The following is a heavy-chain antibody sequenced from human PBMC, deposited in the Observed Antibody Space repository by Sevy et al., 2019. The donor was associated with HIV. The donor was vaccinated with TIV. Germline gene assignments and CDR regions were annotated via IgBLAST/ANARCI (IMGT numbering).Heavy chain of an antibody. CDR2: ISTSGTYK. CDR3: ARDLNDYNNYMYSFDY. V-gene: IGHV3-21*01. D-gene: IGHD4-4*01. CDR1: GFTFSSYS. Sequence: GGSLRLSCAVSGFTFSSYSMNWVRQAPGKGLEWVSFISTSGTYKYYAASVKGRFTISRDNAKNSLFLQMNGLRADDTAVYYCARDLNDYNNYMYSFDYWGQGTLVTVSS. J-gene: IGHJ4*02.